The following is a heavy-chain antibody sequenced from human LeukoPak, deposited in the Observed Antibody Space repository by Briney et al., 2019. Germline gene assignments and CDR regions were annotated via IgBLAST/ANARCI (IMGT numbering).Heavy chain of an antibody. CDR1: GGTFSSYA. D-gene: IGHD6-13*01. J-gene: IGHJ6*02. CDR3: ARDNGYSSSWHYYYYGMDV. V-gene: IGHV1-69*04. CDR2: IIPILGIA. Sequence: SVKVSCKASGGTFSSYAISWVRQAPGQGLEWMGRIIPILGIANCAQKFQGRVTITADKSTSTAYMELSSLRSEDTAVYYCARDNGYSSSWHYYYYGMDVWGQGTTVTVSS.